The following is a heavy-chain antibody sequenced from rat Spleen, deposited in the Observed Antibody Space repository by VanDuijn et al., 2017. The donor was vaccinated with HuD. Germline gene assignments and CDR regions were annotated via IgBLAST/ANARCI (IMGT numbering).Heavy chain of an antibody. V-gene: IGHV5-19*01. CDR3: ATIGTTFDY. Sequence: EVQLVESGGGLVQPGRSLKLSCAASGFTFSNFGMHWIRQAPTKGLEWVASISVSGGSTYYRDSVKGRFTISRDNAKSTLYLQMDSLRSEDTATYYCATIGTTFDYWGQGVMVTVSS. J-gene: IGHJ2*01. D-gene: IGHD1-5*01. CDR1: GFTFSNFG. CDR2: ISVSGGST.